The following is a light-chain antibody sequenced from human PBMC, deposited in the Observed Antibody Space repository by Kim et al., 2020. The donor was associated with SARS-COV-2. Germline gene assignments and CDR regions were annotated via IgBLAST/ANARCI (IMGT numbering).Light chain of an antibody. J-gene: IGKJ3*01. CDR2: APS. CDR1: QTINTY. Sequence: ASVGDRVTIACRTSQTINTYLNWYQQRPGQAPKLLIYAPSTLASGVPSRFSGSGSGTDFTLTIDSLQTEDFATYYCQQSYSAPFTFGPGTKVDIK. V-gene: IGKV1-39*01. CDR3: QQSYSAPFT.